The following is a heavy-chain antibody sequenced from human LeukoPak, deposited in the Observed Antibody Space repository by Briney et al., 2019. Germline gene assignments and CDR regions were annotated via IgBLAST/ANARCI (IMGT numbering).Heavy chain of an antibody. CDR3: ARAPEGIAVAGTYFDY. V-gene: IGHV4-34*01. CDR2: INHSGST. Sequence: SETLSLTCAVYGGSFSGYYWSWIRQPPGKGLEWIGEINHSGSTNYNPSLKSRVTISVDTSKNQFSLKLSSVTAADTAVYYCARAPEGIAVAGTYFDYWGQGTLVTVSS. J-gene: IGHJ4*02. CDR1: GGSFSGYY. D-gene: IGHD6-19*01.